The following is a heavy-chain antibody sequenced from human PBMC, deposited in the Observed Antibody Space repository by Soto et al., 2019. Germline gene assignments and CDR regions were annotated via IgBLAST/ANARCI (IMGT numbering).Heavy chain of an antibody. Sequence: QVQLQESGPGLVKPSQTLSLTCTVSGGSISSGGYYWSWIRQHPGKGLEWIGYIYYSGSTYYNPSLKGRVTIAVDTSKNQFSLKRSSVTAADTAVYYCARDVARGGNFDYWGQGTLVTVSS. CDR3: ARDVARGGNFDY. D-gene: IGHD3-16*01. CDR1: GGSISSGGYY. J-gene: IGHJ4*02. V-gene: IGHV4-31*03. CDR2: IYYSGST.